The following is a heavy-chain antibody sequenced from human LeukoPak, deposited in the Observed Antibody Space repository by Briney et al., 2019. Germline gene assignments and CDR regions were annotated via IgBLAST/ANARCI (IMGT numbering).Heavy chain of an antibody. CDR3: ARGDPSTMDV. J-gene: IGHJ6*03. CDR1: GYTFTGYY. CDR2: INPNSGGT. D-gene: IGHD3-16*01. V-gene: IGHV1-2*02. Sequence: ASVKVSCKASGYTFTGYYMHWVRQAPGQGLEWMGWINPNSGGTNYAQKFQGRVTMTTDTSTSTAYMELRSLRSDDTAVYYCARGDPSTMDVWGKGTTVTVSS.